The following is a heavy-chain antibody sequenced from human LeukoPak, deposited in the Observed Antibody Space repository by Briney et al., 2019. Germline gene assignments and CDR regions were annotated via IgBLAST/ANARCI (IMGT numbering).Heavy chain of an antibody. CDR3: ATDLPRDYGDYADYFDY. J-gene: IGHJ4*02. CDR1: GYTFTSYY. D-gene: IGHD4-17*01. V-gene: IGHV1-46*01. CDR2: IDPSGGST. Sequence: GASVKVSCKASGYTFTSYYMHWVRQAPGQGLEWMGIIDPSGGSTRYPQKFQGRVTMTEDTSTDTAYMELSSLRSEDTAVYYCATDLPRDYGDYADYFDYWGQGTLVTVSS.